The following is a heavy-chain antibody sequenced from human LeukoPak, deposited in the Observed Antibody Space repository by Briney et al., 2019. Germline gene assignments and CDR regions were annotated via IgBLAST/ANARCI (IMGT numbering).Heavy chain of an antibody. Sequence: SETLSLTCAVYGGSFSGYYWGWIRQPPGKGLEWIGEINHSGSTNYNPSLKSRVTISVDTSKNQFSLKLSSVTAADTAVYYCASHPFGELGNWFDPWGQGTLVTVSS. V-gene: IGHV4-34*01. J-gene: IGHJ5*02. CDR2: INHSGST. D-gene: IGHD3-10*01. CDR3: ASHPFGELGNWFDP. CDR1: GGSFSGYY.